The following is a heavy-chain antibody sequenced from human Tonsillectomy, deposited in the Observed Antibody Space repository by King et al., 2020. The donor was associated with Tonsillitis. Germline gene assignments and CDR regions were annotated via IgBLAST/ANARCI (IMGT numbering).Heavy chain of an antibody. CDR3: AKHPNGGSYFGDTFDV. Sequence: QLVQSGAEVKKPGESLKISCKGSGYSFTYYWIGWVRQTPGKGLEWMGIIYPDDSDTRYSPSFQGQVTISAAKSISTAYLQWSSLKASDTAMYYCAKHPNGGSYFGDTFDVWGQGTMVTVSS. V-gene: IGHV5-51*01. J-gene: IGHJ3*01. CDR1: GYSFTYYW. D-gene: IGHD1-26*01. CDR2: IYPDDSDT.